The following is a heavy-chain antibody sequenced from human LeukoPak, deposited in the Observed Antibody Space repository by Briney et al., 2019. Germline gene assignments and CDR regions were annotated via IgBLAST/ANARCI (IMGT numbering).Heavy chain of an antibody. J-gene: IGHJ4*02. Sequence: PSETLSLTCTVSGGSISSSGYYWGWIRQPPGKGLEWIGSIYYSGSTYYNPSLKSRVTISVDTSKNQFSLKLSSVTAADTAVYYCARRRFVTVAGMIDYWGQGTLVTVSS. CDR2: IYYSGST. V-gene: IGHV4-39*01. CDR3: ARRRFVTVAGMIDY. CDR1: GGSISSSGYY. D-gene: IGHD6-19*01.